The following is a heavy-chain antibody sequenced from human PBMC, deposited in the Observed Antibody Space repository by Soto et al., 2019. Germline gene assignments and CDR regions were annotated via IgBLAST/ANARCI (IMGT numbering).Heavy chain of an antibody. V-gene: IGHV1-2*02. CDR2: GGT. J-gene: IGHJ6*02. Sequence: GGTNYAQKFQGRVTMTRDTSISTAYMELSRLRSDDTAVYYCARDPTMVRGVIGNYYYYGMDVWGQGTTVTVSS. CDR3: ARDPTMVRGVIGNYYYYGMDV. D-gene: IGHD3-10*01.